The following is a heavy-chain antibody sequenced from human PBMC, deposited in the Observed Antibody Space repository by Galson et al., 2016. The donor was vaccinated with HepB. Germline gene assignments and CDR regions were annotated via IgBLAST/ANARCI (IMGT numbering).Heavy chain of an antibody. CDR2: ISSSSGVL. D-gene: IGHD2-21*01. CDR1: GFTFSSFS. Sequence: SLRLSCAASGFTFSSFSMNWVRQAPGKGLEWVSYISSSSGVLYYADSVKGRFTISRDNAKNSLYLQMNSLRDEDTAVYYCARDLHIVAYTVDYWGQGTLVTVSS. CDR3: ARDLHIVAYTVDY. J-gene: IGHJ4*02. V-gene: IGHV3-48*02.